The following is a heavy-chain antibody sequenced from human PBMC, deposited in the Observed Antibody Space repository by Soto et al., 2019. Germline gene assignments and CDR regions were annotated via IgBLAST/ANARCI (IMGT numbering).Heavy chain of an antibody. CDR1: GYTFTGYY. J-gene: IGHJ6*02. V-gene: IGHV1-2*04. Sequence: GASVKVSCKASGYTFTGYYMHWVRQAPGQGLEWMGWINPNSGGTNYAQKFQGWVTMTRDTSISTAYMELSRLRSDDTAVYYCARDLRLVAVAAHAFVGYYVMDVWGQGTTVTVSS. CDR3: ARDLRLVAVAAHAFVGYYVMDV. CDR2: INPNSGGT. D-gene: IGHD6-19*01.